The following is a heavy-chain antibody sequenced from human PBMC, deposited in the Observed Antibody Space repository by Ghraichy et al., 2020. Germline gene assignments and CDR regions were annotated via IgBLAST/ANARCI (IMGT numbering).Heavy chain of an antibody. J-gene: IGHJ6*03. CDR3: ARPPEWSYYYYYYMDV. CDR1: GFTLSSYS. V-gene: IGHV3-21*01. CDR2: ISSSSSYI. D-gene: IGHD1-26*01. Sequence: LSLTCAASGFTLSSYSMNWVRQAPGKGLEWVSSISSSSSYIYYADSVKGRFTISRDNAKNSLYLQMNSLRAEDTAVYYCARPPEWSYYYYYYMDVWGKGTTVTVSS.